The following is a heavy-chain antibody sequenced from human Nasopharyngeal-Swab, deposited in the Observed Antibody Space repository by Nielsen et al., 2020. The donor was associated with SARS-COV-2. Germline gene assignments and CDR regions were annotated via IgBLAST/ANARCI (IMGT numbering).Heavy chain of an antibody. D-gene: IGHD1-14*01. Sequence: SETLSLTCAVYGGSFSGYYWSWIRQPPGKGLEWIGEVNHSGSTNYNPSLKSRVTISVDTSKNQFSLKLSSVTAADTAVYYCAGSTGPFDYWGQGTLVTVSS. CDR2: VNHSGST. V-gene: IGHV4-34*01. CDR1: GGSFSGYY. J-gene: IGHJ4*02. CDR3: AGSTGPFDY.